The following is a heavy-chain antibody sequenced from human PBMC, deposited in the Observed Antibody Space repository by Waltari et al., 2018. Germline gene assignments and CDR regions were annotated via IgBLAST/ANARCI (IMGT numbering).Heavy chain of an antibody. CDR2: IRYDGSNK. CDR1: GFTFSSFG. J-gene: IGHJ4*02. V-gene: IGHV3-30*02. CDR3: AKGDSVGWELSG. D-gene: IGHD1-26*01. Sequence: QVQLVESGGGVVQPGGSLRLSCAAYGFTFSSFGLHWVRQAPGKGLEWVAFIRYDGSNKYYADSVKGRFTISRDNSKNTLYLQMNSLRAEDTAVYYCAKGDSVGWELSGWGQGTLVTVSS.